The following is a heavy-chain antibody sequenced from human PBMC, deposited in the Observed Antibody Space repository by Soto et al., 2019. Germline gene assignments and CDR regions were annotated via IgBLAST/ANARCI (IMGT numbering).Heavy chain of an antibody. CDR1: GGSISSGGYY. CDR2: IYYSGGT. Sequence: QVQLQESGPGLVKPSQTLSLTCTVSGGSISSGGYYWSWIRQHPGKGLEWIGYIYYSGGTYYNPSPKNRVTISVDTSKNQFSLKLSSVTAADTAVYYCAREAYCSSTSCYEKDYYYYGMDVWGQGTTVTVSS. D-gene: IGHD2-2*01. J-gene: IGHJ6*02. CDR3: AREAYCSSTSCYEKDYYYYGMDV. V-gene: IGHV4-31*03.